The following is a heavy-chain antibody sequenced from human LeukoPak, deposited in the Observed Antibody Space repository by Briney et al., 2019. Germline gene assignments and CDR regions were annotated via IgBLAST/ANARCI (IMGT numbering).Heavy chain of an antibody. J-gene: IGHJ4*02. D-gene: IGHD6-6*01. CDR1: GGSISSYY. CDR3: ASAPSIAARRFDY. Sequence: SETLSLTCTVSGGSISSYYWSWIRQPPGKGLEWIGYIYTSGSTNYNPSLKSRVTISVDTSKNQFSLQLSSATAADTAVYYCASAPSIAARRFDYWGQGTLVTVSS. V-gene: IGHV4-4*09. CDR2: IYTSGST.